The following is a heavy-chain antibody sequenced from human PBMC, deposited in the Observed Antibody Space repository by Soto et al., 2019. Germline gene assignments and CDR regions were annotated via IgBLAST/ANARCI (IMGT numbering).Heavy chain of an antibody. V-gene: IGHV6-1*01. D-gene: IGHD1-7*01. CDR2: TYYRSRWYN. J-gene: IGHJ6*02. CDR3: AGTPWVQWYFLDV. Sequence: SQTLSLTCAISGDSVSSNSAAWNWIRQSPSRGLEWLGRTYYRSRWYNDYAVSVKSRITVNPDTSKNQFSLHLNSVTPEDTAVYYCAGTPWVQWYFLDVSAQGSSVIGSS. CDR1: GDSVSSNSAA.